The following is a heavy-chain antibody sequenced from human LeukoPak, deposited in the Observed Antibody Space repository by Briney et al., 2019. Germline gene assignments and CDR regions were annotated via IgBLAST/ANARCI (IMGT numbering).Heavy chain of an antibody. D-gene: IGHD1-26*01. CDR2: IYVSGSA. J-gene: IGHJ4*02. CDR1: GGSISGYY. V-gene: IGHV4-4*07. CDR3: ARDGAATFPDF. Sequence: SETLSLTCTVSGGSISGYYWSWTRQSAGKGLEWIARIYVSGSADYSSFFNGRVTMSLDTSKNQFYLELTSVTAADTAVYYCARDGAATFPDFWGQGTLVTVSS.